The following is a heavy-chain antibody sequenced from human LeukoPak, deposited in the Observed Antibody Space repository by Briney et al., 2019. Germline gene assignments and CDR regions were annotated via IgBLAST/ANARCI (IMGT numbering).Heavy chain of an antibody. J-gene: IGHJ4*02. CDR2: IYYSGST. Sequence: PSETLSLTCTVSGGSISSYYWSWIRQPPGKGLEWIGYIYYSGSTNYNPSLKCRVTISADTSKNQFSLKLSSVTAADTAVYYCARGDHGSRSFDYWGQGTLVTVSS. V-gene: IGHV4-59*01. CDR3: ARGDHGSRSFDY. D-gene: IGHD3-10*01. CDR1: GGSISSYY.